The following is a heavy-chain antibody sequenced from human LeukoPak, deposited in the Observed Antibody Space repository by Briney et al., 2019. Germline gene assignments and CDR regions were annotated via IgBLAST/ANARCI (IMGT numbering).Heavy chain of an antibody. CDR2: IYYSGST. J-gene: IGHJ5*02. CDR1: GGSISSYY. CDR3: ARGTRFFSGGTRANWFDP. Sequence: SETLSLTCTVSGGSISSYYWSWIRQPPGKGLEWIGYIYYSGSTNYNPSLNSRVTISVDTSKNQFSLKLSSVTAADTAVYYCARGTRFFSGGTRANWFDPWGQGTLVTVSS. V-gene: IGHV4-59*12. D-gene: IGHD3-3*01.